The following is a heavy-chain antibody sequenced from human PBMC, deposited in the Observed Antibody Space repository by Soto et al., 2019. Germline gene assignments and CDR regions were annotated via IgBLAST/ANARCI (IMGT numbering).Heavy chain of an antibody. V-gene: IGHV3-23*01. CDR3: AKEVLRYFDELDY. J-gene: IGHJ4*02. CDR2: ISGSGGST. D-gene: IGHD3-9*01. Sequence: EVQLLESGGGLVQPGGSLRLSCAASGFTFSSYAMSWVRQAPGKGLEWVSAISGSGGSTYYADSVKGRFTISRDNSKHTLYLQMNSLRAEHTAVYYCAKEVLRYFDELDYWGQGTLVTVSS. CDR1: GFTFSSYA.